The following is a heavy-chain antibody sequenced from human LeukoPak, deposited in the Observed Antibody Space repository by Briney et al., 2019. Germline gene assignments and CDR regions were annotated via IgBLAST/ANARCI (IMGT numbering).Heavy chain of an antibody. Sequence: GGSLRLSCEASGFTFRSFAMSWVRQAPGKGLEWVANIKQDGSEKYYVDSVKGRFTISRDNAKNSLYLQMNSLRAEDTAVYYCARDCSSTSCYRGGFDPWGQGTLVTVSS. V-gene: IGHV3-7*01. CDR2: IKQDGSEK. CDR3: ARDCSSTSCYRGGFDP. D-gene: IGHD2-2*01. CDR1: GFTFRSFA. J-gene: IGHJ5*02.